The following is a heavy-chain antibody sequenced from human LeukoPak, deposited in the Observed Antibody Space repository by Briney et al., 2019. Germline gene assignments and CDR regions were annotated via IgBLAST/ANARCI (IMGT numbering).Heavy chain of an antibody. CDR1: GGSFSGYY. V-gene: IGHV4-34*01. Sequence: SETLSLTCAVYGGSFSGYYWSWIRQPPGKGLEWIGYIYHSGSTYYNPSLKSRVTISVDTSKNQFSLKLSSVTAADTAVYYCASNVVVVAATHYYYYGMDVWGQGTTVTVSS. CDR3: ASNVVVVAATHYYYYGMDV. D-gene: IGHD2-15*01. J-gene: IGHJ6*02. CDR2: IYHSGST.